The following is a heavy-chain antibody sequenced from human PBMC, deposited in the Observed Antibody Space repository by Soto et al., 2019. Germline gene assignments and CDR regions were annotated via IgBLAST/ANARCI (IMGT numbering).Heavy chain of an antibody. CDR1: GGSISSSSYY. V-gene: IGHV4-39*07. CDR2: IYYSGST. J-gene: IGHJ4*02. D-gene: IGHD2-2*01. CDR3: ARDPYQLLAGGFDY. Sequence: SETLSLTCTVSGGSISSSSYYWGWIRQPPGKGLEWIGSIYYSGSTYYNPSLKSRVTISVDTSKNQFSQKLSSVTAADTDVYYCARDPYQLLAGGFDYWGQGTLVTVSS.